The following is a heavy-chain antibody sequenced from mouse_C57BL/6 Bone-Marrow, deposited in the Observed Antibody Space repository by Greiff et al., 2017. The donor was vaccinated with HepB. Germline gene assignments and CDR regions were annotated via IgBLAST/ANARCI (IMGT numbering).Heavy chain of an antibody. D-gene: IGHD1-1*01. CDR1: GFTFSSYA. J-gene: IGHJ1*03. CDR3: TRDDYGSSSGYFDV. V-gene: IGHV5-9-1*02. CDR2: ISSGGDYI. Sequence: EVMLVESGEGLVKPGGSLKLSCAASGFTFSSYAMSWVRQTPEKRLEWVAYISSGGDYIYYADNVKGRFTISRDNARNTLYLQMSSLKSEDTAMYYCTRDDYGSSSGYFDVWGTGTTVTVSS.